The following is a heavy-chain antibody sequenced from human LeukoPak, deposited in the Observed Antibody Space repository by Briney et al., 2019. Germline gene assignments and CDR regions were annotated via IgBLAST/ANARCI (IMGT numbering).Heavy chain of an antibody. Sequence: GRSLRLACAASGFTFSSYEMNWVRQPPGKVLEWVSYISSSGSTIYYADSVKGRFTISRDNAKNSLYLQMNSLRAEDTAVYYCAELGITMIGGVWGKGTTVTISS. CDR3: AELGITMIGGV. V-gene: IGHV3-48*03. J-gene: IGHJ6*04. D-gene: IGHD3-10*02. CDR1: GFTFSSYE. CDR2: ISSSGSTI.